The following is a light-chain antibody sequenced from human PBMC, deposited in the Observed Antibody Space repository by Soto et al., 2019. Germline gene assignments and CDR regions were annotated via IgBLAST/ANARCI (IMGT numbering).Light chain of an antibody. J-gene: IGKJ1*01. CDR2: GAS. CDR1: QAIRND. Sequence: AIQMTQSPSSLSASVGDRVTITCRASQAIRNDLGWYQQKPGKPPKLLIYGASNLQSGVPSRFSGSGSGTDFTRTITSLQPEDFATYYCLHDHNYPWTFGQGTKVDI. CDR3: LHDHNYPWT. V-gene: IGKV1-6*01.